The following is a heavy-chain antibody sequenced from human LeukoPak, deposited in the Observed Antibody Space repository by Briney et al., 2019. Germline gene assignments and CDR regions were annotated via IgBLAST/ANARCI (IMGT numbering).Heavy chain of an antibody. Sequence: PSETLSLTCAVSGGSISSSNWWSWVRQPPGKGLEWIGEIYHSGSTNYNPSLQSRVTMSVDKSKNQFSLKLSSVAAADTAVYYCARMRRITMIVVVIRDDAFDIWGQGTMVTVSS. J-gene: IGHJ3*02. D-gene: IGHD3-22*01. CDR2: IYHSGST. CDR3: ARMRRITMIVVVIRDDAFDI. V-gene: IGHV4-4*02. CDR1: GGSISSSNW.